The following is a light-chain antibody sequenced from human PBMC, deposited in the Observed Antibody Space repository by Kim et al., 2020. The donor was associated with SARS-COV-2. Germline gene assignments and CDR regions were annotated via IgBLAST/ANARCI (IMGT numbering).Light chain of an antibody. CDR3: SSFADSDLVL. CDR1: SSDVGGYNY. Sequence: QSALTQPPSASGSPGHSVTISCTGTSSDVGGYNYVSWYQHHPGKAPKLMIFEVTKRPSGVPDRFSGSKSGNTASLTVSGLQAEDEADYYCSSFADSDLVLFGGGTQLTVL. CDR2: EVT. J-gene: IGLJ3*02. V-gene: IGLV2-8*01.